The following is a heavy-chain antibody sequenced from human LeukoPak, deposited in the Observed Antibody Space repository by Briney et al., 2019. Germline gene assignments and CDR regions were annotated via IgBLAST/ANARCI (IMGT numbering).Heavy chain of an antibody. D-gene: IGHD6-13*01. CDR2: IIPIIGTP. V-gene: IGHV1-69*04. CDR3: ARAGGSSWFVSLYY. J-gene: IGHJ4*02. Sequence: SVKVSCKASGGTFSSNVISWVRQAPGQGLEWMGRIIPIIGTPDYAQKFQGRVTITADKSTNTAYVELTSLKSDDTAVYYCARAGGSSWFVSLYYWGQGTLVTVSS. CDR1: GGTFSSNV.